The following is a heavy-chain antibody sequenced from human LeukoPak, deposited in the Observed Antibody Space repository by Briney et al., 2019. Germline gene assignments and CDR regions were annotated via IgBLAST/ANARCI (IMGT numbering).Heavy chain of an antibody. J-gene: IGHJ4*02. Sequence: PGGSLRLSCAASGFKFDNYWMSWVRQAPGKGLEWVSAISGSGGSTYYADSVKGRFTISRDNSKNTLYLQMNSLRAEDTAVYYCAPWGSGYDYWGQGTLVTVSS. D-gene: IGHD5-12*01. CDR3: APWGSGYDY. CDR1: GFKFDNYW. V-gene: IGHV3-23*01. CDR2: ISGSGGST.